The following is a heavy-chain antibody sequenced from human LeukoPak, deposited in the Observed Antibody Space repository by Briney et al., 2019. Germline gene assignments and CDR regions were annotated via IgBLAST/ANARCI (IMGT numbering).Heavy chain of an antibody. Sequence: GASVKVSCKASGYTFTSYYMHWVQQAPGQGLEWMGIINPSGVSTSYAQKFQGRVTMTSDMSTSTVYMELSSLRSEATAVYYCARGRASTIDYWGQGTLVTVSS. CDR2: INPSGVST. V-gene: IGHV1-46*01. CDR1: GYTFTSYY. J-gene: IGHJ4*02. CDR3: ARGRASTIDY.